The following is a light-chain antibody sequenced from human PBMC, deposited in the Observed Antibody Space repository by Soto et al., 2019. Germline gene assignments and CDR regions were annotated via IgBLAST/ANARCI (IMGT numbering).Light chain of an antibody. CDR2: GAS. CDR3: QQYGSSGT. CDR1: QSVSNNY. J-gene: IGKJ1*01. Sequence: EIVLTQSPVTLSLSPWERATLSCRASQSVSNNYLAWYQQKPGQAPRLLIYGASNRATGIPDRFSGSGSGTDLTLTISRLEPEDFAVYYCQQYGSSGTFGQGTKVDIK. V-gene: IGKV3-20*01.